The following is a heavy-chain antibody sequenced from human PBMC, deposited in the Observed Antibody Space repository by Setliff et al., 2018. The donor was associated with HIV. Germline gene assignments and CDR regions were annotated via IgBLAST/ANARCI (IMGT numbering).Heavy chain of an antibody. CDR3: ARSKTFYDFWGGYYTHGAFKI. D-gene: IGHD3-3*01. CDR1: GGSFTSRSYY. V-gene: IGHV4-39*01. CDR2: IFYSGIT. J-gene: IGHJ3*02. Sequence: LSLTCTVSGGSFTSRSYYWGWIRQPPGKGLEWIGSIFYSGITYYNPSLKSRVTISVDQSKIPFSLNLTSVTAADTAVYYWARSKTFYDFWGGYYTHGAFKIWGLGTMVTV.